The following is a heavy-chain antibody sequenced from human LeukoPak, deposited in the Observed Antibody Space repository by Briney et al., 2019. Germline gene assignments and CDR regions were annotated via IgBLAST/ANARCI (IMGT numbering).Heavy chain of an antibody. D-gene: IGHD3-9*01. CDR1: GFPFSSYV. J-gene: IGHJ4*02. Sequence: GGSLSLSCAASGFPFSSYVMSWVRQAPGKGLEWVSYINHNGETIYYPDFVKGRFTISRDNAKNSLYLQMNSLRDEDTAVYYCARDNDWAFDYWGQGTLVTVSS. V-gene: IGHV3-48*02. CDR2: INHNGETI. CDR3: ARDNDWAFDY.